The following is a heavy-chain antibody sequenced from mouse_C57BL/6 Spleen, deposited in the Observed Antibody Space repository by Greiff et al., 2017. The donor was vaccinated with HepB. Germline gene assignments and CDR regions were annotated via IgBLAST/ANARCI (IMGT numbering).Heavy chain of an antibody. J-gene: IGHJ3*01. V-gene: IGHV1-81*01. D-gene: IGHD2-3*01. CDR3: ARDDGFTTAWFAY. CDR2: IYPRSGNT. Sequence: VQGVESGAELARPGASVKLSCKASGYTFTSYGISWVKQRTGQGLEWIGEIYPRSGNTYYNEKFKGKATLTADKSSSTAYMELRSLTSEDSAVYFCARDDGFTTAWFAYWGQGTLVTVSA. CDR1: GYTFTSYG.